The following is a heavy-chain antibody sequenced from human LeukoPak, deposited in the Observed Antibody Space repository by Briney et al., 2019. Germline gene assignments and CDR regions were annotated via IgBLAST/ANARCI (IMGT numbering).Heavy chain of an antibody. CDR1: GYSNRRGYY. V-gene: IGHV4-38-2*02. Sequence: SETLSLTFTVSGYSNRRGYYWGWIRQPPGKGLEWIGSMYHSGRTYYNPSLKSRVTISVDTSKNQFSQKLSSVTAADTAVYYCAREGSGSYYYYYYYMDVWGKGTTVTVSS. D-gene: IGHD3-10*01. J-gene: IGHJ6*03. CDR3: AREGSGSYYYYYYYMDV. CDR2: MYHSGRT.